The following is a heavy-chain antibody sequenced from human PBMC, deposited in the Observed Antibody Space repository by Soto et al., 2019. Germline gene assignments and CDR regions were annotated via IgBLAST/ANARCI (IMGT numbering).Heavy chain of an antibody. CDR1: GHISGHYG. D-gene: IGHD1-26*01. J-gene: IGHJ4*02. V-gene: IGHV1-18*01. Sequence: QVQLVQSAPELTKPGASVKVSCRVSGHISGHYGISWVRLRAGQGLEWMGWISAHRGHTNYAHKFRGRVTMTTDPSTATVSLELTNLLSVDPALYFCARDWDQWDQRVCDNWGQGTLVTVSS. CDR2: ISAHRGHT. CDR3: ARDWDQWDQRVCDN.